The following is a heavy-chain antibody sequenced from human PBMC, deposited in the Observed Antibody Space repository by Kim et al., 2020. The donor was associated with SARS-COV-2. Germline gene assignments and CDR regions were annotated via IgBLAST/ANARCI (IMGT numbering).Heavy chain of an antibody. V-gene: IGHV3-9*01. Sequence: GGSLRLSCAASGFTFGDYAMHWVRQAPGKGLEWVSGISWNSGSIGYADSVKGRFTISRDNAKNSLYLQMNSLRAEDTALYYCAKDIFAGPPGPTAIAIDYWGQGTLVTVSS. D-gene: IGHD2-21*01. J-gene: IGHJ4*02. CDR2: ISWNSGSI. CDR3: AKDIFAGPPGPTAIAIDY. CDR1: GFTFGDYA.